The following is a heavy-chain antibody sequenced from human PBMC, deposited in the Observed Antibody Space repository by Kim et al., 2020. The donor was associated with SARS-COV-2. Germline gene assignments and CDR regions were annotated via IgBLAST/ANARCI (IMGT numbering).Heavy chain of an antibody. D-gene: IGHD2-15*01. CDR2: IYTSGST. Sequence: SETLSLTCTVSVGSISSYYWNWIRQPAGKGLEWIGRIYTSGSTNYNPSLKSRVTMSVDTSKNQFSLKLCSVTAADTAVYYCARDICGGSCYSPDYYGMDVWGQGTTVTVSS. J-gene: IGHJ6*02. CDR1: VGSISSYY. CDR3: ARDICGGSCYSPDYYGMDV. V-gene: IGHV4-4*07.